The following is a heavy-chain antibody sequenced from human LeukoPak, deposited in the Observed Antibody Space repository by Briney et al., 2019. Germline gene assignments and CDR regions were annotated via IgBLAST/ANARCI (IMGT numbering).Heavy chain of an antibody. CDR2: INPNSGGT. Sequence: ASVKVSCKASGYTFTGYYMHWVRQAPGQGLEWMGWINPNSGGTNYAQKFQGRVTMTRDTSISTAYMELSRLRSDDTAVYYCARDRIVVVTATFGYWGQETLVTVSS. D-gene: IGHD2-21*02. CDR1: GYTFTGYY. V-gene: IGHV1-2*02. CDR3: ARDRIVVVTATFGY. J-gene: IGHJ4*02.